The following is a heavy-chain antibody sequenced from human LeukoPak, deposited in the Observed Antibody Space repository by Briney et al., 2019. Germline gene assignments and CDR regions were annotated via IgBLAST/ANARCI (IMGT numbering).Heavy chain of an antibody. J-gene: IGHJ4*02. CDR1: GGSISTYF. D-gene: IGHD5-18*01. CDR2: IFNSGST. CDR3: ARTLGYSNGFASDY. Sequence: SETLSLTCTVSGGSISTYFWSWIRQPPGKGLEWIGYIFNSGSTNYNPTLKSRVIISVDTSKNQFSLKLTSVTAADTAVYYCARTLGYSNGFASDYWGQGTLVTVSS. V-gene: IGHV4-59*01.